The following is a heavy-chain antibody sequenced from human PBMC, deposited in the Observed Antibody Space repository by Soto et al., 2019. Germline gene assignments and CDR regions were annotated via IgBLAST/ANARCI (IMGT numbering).Heavy chain of an antibody. V-gene: IGHV3-21*01. CDR2: ISSSSSYI. CDR1: RVTFSIYS. J-gene: IGHJ6*02. D-gene: IGHD3-22*01. CDR3: ARVLYYYDSSGPPASDSGMDV. Sequence: RISSAASRVTFSIYSINGVRQTPGKGLEWVSSISSSSSYIYYADSVKGRFTISRDNAKNSLYLQMNSLRAEDTAVYYCARVLYYYDSSGPPASDSGMDVWGHGTTVTVSS.